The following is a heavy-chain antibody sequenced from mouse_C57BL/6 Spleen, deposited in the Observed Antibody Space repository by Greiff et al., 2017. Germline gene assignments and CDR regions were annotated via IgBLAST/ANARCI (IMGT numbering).Heavy chain of an antibody. Sequence: QVQLQQSGPELVKPGASVKISCKASGYAFSSSWMNWVKQRPGKGLEWIGRIYPGDGDTNYNGKFKGTATLTADKSSSTAYMQLSSLTSEDSAVYFCARGLWRGFDYWGQGTTLTVSS. CDR1: GYAFSSSW. V-gene: IGHV1-82*01. CDR2: IYPGDGDT. CDR3: ARGLWRGFDY. D-gene: IGHD1-1*02. J-gene: IGHJ2*01.